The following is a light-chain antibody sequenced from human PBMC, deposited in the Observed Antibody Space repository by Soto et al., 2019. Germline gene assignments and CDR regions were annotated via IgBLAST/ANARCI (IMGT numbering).Light chain of an antibody. J-gene: IGKJ1*01. CDR2: KAS. CDR3: KQYNNYPWT. Sequence: DIQMTQSPSTLSASVGDRVTITCRASQSIIIWLAWYQQKPGKAPNLLISKASSLESGVPSRFIGSGSGTEFTLPISSLQPDDFATYYGKQYNNYPWTFGQGTKVEIK. V-gene: IGKV1-5*03. CDR1: QSIIIW.